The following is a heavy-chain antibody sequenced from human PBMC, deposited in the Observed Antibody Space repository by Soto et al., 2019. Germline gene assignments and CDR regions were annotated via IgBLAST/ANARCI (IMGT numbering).Heavy chain of an antibody. Sequence: GGSLRLSCAASGFTFSSYGMHWVRQAPGKGLEWVSSISSSSSYIYYADSVKGRFTISRDNAKNSLYLQMNSLRAEDTAVYYCARQRSPTDFDYWGQGTLVTVSS. CDR2: ISSSSSYI. D-gene: IGHD4-17*01. J-gene: IGHJ4*02. V-gene: IGHV3-21*01. CDR3: ARQRSPTDFDY. CDR1: GFTFSSYG.